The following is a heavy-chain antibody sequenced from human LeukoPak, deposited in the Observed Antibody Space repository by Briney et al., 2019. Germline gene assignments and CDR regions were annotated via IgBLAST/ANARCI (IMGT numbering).Heavy chain of an antibody. V-gene: IGHV4-34*01. D-gene: IGHD3-3*01. CDR3: ARVGLGFWSDNWFDP. CDR2: INQSGST. Sequence: PSETLSLTCAVYGGSFSGYYWSWIRQPPGKGLEWIGEINQSGSTNYNPSLKSRVTISVDTSKNQFSLKLSSVTAADTAVYYCARVGLGFWSDNWFDPWGQGTLVTVSS. J-gene: IGHJ5*02. CDR1: GGSFSGYY.